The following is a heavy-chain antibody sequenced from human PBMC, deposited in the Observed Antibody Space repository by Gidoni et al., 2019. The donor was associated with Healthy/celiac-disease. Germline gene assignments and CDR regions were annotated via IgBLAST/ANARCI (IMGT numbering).Heavy chain of an antibody. V-gene: IGHV3-30-3*01. D-gene: IGHD4-4*01. Sequence: VISYDGSNKYYADSVKGRFTISRDNTKNTLYRQMNSLRAEDTAVYYCARERNYVAFDIWGQGTMVTVSS. CDR3: ARERNYVAFDI. CDR2: ISYDGSNK. J-gene: IGHJ3*02.